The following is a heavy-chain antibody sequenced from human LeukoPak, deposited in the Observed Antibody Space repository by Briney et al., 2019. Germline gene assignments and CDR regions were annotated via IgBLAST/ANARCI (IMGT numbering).Heavy chain of an antibody. Sequence: GGSLRLSCAASGLTFSSSAMSWVRQAPGKGLEWVSVIYSGGTTYYADSVKGRFTIFRDDYKNTLYLQMNSLRDEDTAVYYCAVLLKTYYYGSGDDLWGQGTMVTVSS. CDR3: AVLLKTYYYGSGDDL. CDR1: GLTFSSSA. V-gene: IGHV3-53*01. D-gene: IGHD3-10*01. J-gene: IGHJ3*01. CDR2: IYSGGTT.